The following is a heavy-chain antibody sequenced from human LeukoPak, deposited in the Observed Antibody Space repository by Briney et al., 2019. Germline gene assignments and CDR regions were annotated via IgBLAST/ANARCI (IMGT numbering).Heavy chain of an antibody. CDR3: ARDLGGSYYGSFDI. CDR2: ISSSSSYI. Sequence: GGSLRLSCAASGFTFSSYSMNWVRQAPGKGLEWVSSISSSSSYIYYADSVKGRFTISRDNAKNSLYLQMNSLRAEDTAVYYCARDLGGSYYGSFDIWGEGTMVTVSS. CDR1: GFTFSSYS. D-gene: IGHD1-26*01. V-gene: IGHV3-21*01. J-gene: IGHJ3*02.